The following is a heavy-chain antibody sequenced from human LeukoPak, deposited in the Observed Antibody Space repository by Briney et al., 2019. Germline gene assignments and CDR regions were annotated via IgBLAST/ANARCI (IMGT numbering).Heavy chain of an antibody. V-gene: IGHV4-4*02. Sequence: PSETLSLACAVSGGSISSSNWWSWVRQPPGKGLEWIGEIYHSGSTNYNPSLKSRVTISVDKSKNQFSLKLSSVTAADTAVYYCARVPRYNWNDGGDYWGQGTLVTVSS. J-gene: IGHJ4*02. CDR3: ARVPRYNWNDGGDY. D-gene: IGHD1-1*01. CDR2: IYHSGST. CDR1: GGSISSSNW.